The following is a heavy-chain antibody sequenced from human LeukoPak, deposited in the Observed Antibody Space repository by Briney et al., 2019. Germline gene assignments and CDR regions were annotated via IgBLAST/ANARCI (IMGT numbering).Heavy chain of an antibody. J-gene: IGHJ6*04. CDR2: NYYSGGT. CDR1: GGSISSYY. Sequence: SETLSLTCTVSGGSISSYYWSWIRQPPGKGLEWIGYNYYSGGTNYNPSLKSRVTISVDTSRNQFSLKLSSVTAADTAVYYCARALCSSTSCYYYYGMDVWGKGTTVTVSS. D-gene: IGHD2-2*01. CDR3: ARALCSSTSCYYYYGMDV. V-gene: IGHV4-59*01.